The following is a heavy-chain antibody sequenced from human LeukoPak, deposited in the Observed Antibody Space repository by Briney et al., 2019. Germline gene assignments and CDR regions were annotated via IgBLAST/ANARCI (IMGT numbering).Heavy chain of an antibody. CDR2: INPNSGGT. CDR3: ARDEDSSGYCFDY. CDR1: GYSFTSYG. Sequence: ASVKVSCKASGYSFTSYGISWVRQAPGQGLELMGWINPNSGGTNYAQKFQGRVTMTRDTSISTAYMELSRLRCDDTAVYCCARDEDSSGYCFDYWGEGTLVTVSS. D-gene: IGHD3-22*01. V-gene: IGHV1-2*02. J-gene: IGHJ4*02.